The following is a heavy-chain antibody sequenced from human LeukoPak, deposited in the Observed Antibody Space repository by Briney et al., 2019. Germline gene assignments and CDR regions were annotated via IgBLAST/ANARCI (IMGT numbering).Heavy chain of an antibody. CDR1: GYTFTTFG. CDR2: ISTYNGNT. D-gene: IGHD2-15*01. V-gene: IGHV1-18*01. CDR3: ARVGTDCNDGNCY. Sequence: GASVTGSCKASGYTFTTFGITWVRQAPGQGLEWMGWISTYNGNTNYAQNLQGRVTMTTDTSTSTAYMELRSLTSDDTAVYYCARVGTDCNDGNCYWGHRTLVTVSS. J-gene: IGHJ4*01.